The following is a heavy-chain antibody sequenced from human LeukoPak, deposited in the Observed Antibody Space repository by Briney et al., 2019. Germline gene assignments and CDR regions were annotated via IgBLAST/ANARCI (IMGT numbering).Heavy chain of an antibody. CDR2: IRYDGSNK. J-gene: IGHJ3*02. Sequence: GSLRLSCAASGFTFSSYGMHWVRQSPGKGLEWVAFIRYDGSNKYYADSVKGRFTISRENAKNSLYLQMNSLRAGDTAVYYCARAGNRKPLNDAFDIWGQGTMVTVSS. D-gene: IGHD1-14*01. CDR1: GFTFSSYG. V-gene: IGHV3-30*02. CDR3: ARAGNRKPLNDAFDI.